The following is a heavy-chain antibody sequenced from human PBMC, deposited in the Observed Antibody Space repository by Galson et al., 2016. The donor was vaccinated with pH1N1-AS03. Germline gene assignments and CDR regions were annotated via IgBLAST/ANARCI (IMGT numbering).Heavy chain of an antibody. CDR2: ISSSGNYK. Sequence: LSCAASGFTFSSYSMNWVRQAPGKGLEWVSSISSSGNYKYYADSVKGRFTVSRDNAMNSLYLQMNSLRAEDTALYYCARSRSPDYYDSSTYRPDAFDIWGQGTMVTVSS. CDR3: ARSRSPDYYDSSTYRPDAFDI. J-gene: IGHJ3*02. CDR1: GFTFSSYS. V-gene: IGHV3-21*01. D-gene: IGHD3-22*01.